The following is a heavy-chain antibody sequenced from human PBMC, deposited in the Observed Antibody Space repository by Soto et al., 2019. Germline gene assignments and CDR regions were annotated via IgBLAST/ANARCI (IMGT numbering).Heavy chain of an antibody. V-gene: IGHV3-23*01. CDR2: ISGGGGST. D-gene: IGHD2-15*01. J-gene: IGHJ5*02. CDR3: AKQAVVVDTPPWFDP. CDR1: GFTFSTCA. Sequence: EVQLLESGGGLVQPGGSLRLSCAASGFTFSTCAMNWVRQAPGKGLEWVSSISGGGGSTYYGDSVKGRFTISRDNSKNTRYLQVNSLTADDTAVYYCAKQAVVVDTPPWFDPWCQRTLVTVSS.